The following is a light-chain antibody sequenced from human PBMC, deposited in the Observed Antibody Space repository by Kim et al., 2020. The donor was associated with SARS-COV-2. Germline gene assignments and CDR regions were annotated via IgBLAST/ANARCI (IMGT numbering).Light chain of an antibody. J-gene: IGKJ2*01. CDR1: QSVSSSY. CDR2: AAS. V-gene: IGKV3-20*01. Sequence: SPGERATLSCRASQSVSSSYLAWYQQKPGQAPRLLIYAASSRATGIPDRFSGSGSGTDFTLTISRLEPEDFAVYYCQQYGTSPPYTFGQGTKLEIK. CDR3: QQYGTSPPYT.